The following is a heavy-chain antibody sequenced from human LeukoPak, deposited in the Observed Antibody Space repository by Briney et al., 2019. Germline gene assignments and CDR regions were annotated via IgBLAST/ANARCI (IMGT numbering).Heavy chain of an antibody. CDR3: AKGFAGSGYSFLQGGFDY. CDR2: ISGSGGTT. V-gene: IGHV3-23*01. CDR1: GFTFSNYA. D-gene: IGHD3-22*01. J-gene: IGHJ4*02. Sequence: GGSLRLSCAASGFTFSNYAMSWVRQAPGKGLEWVSAISGSGGTTYYADSVKGRLTISRDNSRDTLFLQMNSLRAEDTAVYYCAKGFAGSGYSFLQGGFDYWGQGTLVTVSS.